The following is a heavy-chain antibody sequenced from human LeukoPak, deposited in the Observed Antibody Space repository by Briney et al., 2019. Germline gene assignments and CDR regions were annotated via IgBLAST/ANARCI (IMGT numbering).Heavy chain of an antibody. V-gene: IGHV1-69*01. J-gene: IGHJ4*02. Sequence: GSSVKVSCKASGGTFSSYAISWVRQAPGQGLEWMGGIIPIFGTANYAQKFQGRVTITADESTSTAHMELSSLRSEDTAVYYCARGAQIVVVTARLDYWGQGTLVTVSS. CDR1: GGTFSSYA. CDR2: IIPIFGTA. CDR3: ARGAQIVVVTARLDY. D-gene: IGHD2-21*02.